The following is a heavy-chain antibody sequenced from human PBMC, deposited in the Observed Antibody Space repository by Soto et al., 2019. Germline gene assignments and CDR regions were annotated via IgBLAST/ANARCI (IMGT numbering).Heavy chain of an antibody. CDR1: GGTFSSYA. V-gene: IGHV1-69*01. D-gene: IGHD2-21*02. Sequence: QVQLVQSGAEVKKPGSSVKVSCKTSGGTFSSYAFSWVRQAPGQGLEWMGGIIPFLGSRNYGQKFQDRVTMSADESTSTTYMELSSLRSEDTAIYYCARVYCGGDCPVWLDPWGQGTLVTVSS. CDR3: ARVYCGGDCPVWLDP. CDR2: IIPFLGSR. J-gene: IGHJ5*02.